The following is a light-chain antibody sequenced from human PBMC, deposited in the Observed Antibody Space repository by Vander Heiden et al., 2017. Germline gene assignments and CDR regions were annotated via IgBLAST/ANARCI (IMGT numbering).Light chain of an antibody. CDR1: QSVSSY. J-gene: IGKJ4*01. CDR3: QQRSNWPLT. Sequence: VLTQSPATLSLSPGERATLSCRASQSVSSYLAWYQQKPGQAPRLLIYDASNRATGIPARFSSSGSGTDFTLTISSLEPEDFAVYYCQQRSNWPLTFGGGTKVXIK. CDR2: DAS. V-gene: IGKV3-11*01.